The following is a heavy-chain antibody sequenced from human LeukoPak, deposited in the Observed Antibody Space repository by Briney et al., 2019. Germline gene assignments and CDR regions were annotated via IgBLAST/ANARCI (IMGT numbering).Heavy chain of an antibody. CDR1: GFTFSDYY. J-gene: IGHJ4*02. D-gene: IGHD3-10*01. Sequence: PGGSLRLSCAASGFTFSDYYMSWIRQVPGKGLEWVSCISSSSSYTNYADSVKGRFTISRDNAKNSLYLQMNSLRAEDTAVYYCSRVPRITMVRGVIMAYYFDYWGQGTLVTVSS. V-gene: IGHV3-11*05. CDR3: SRVPRITMVRGVIMAYYFDY. CDR2: ISSSSSYT.